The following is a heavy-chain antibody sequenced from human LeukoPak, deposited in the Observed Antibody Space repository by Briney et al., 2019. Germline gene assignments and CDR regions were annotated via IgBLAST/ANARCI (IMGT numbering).Heavy chain of an antibody. D-gene: IGHD3-10*01. CDR3: ARPGVGHDAFDI. V-gene: IGHV4-39*01. CDR2: IYYSGST. Sequence: PSETLSPTCTVSGGSISSSSYYWGWIRQPPGKGLEWIGSIYYSGSTYYNPSLKSRVTISVDTSKNQFSLKLSSVTAADTAVYYCARPGVGHDAFDIWGQGTMVTVSS. CDR1: GGSISSSSYY. J-gene: IGHJ3*02.